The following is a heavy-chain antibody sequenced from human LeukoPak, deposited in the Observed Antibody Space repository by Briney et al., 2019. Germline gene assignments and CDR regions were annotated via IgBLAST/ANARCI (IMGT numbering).Heavy chain of an antibody. V-gene: IGHV6-1*01. Sequence: SQTLPLTCAISGDSVSSNSVAWNWIRQSPSRGLEWLGRTYYRSKWYNDYALSVKSRVTINADTSTNQFSLQLNSVTPEDTAVYYCARERGSPTWFDYWGQGTLVTVSS. J-gene: IGHJ4*02. CDR1: GDSVSSNSVA. CDR2: TYYRSKWYN. CDR3: ARERGSPTWFDY. D-gene: IGHD1-26*01.